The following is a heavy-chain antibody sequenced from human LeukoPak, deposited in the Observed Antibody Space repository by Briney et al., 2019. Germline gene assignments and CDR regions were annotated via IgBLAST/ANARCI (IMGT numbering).Heavy chain of an antibody. D-gene: IGHD3-22*01. J-gene: IGHJ4*02. Sequence: GASVKVSCKASGYTFTGYYMHWVRQAPGQGLEWMGWINPNSGGTNYAQKFQGRVTMTRDTSISTAYMELSRLRSDDTAVYYCAREGSSYYYDSWSDYWGQGTLVTVSS. CDR3: AREGSSYYYDSWSDY. CDR2: INPNSGGT. CDR1: GYTFTGYY. V-gene: IGHV1-2*02.